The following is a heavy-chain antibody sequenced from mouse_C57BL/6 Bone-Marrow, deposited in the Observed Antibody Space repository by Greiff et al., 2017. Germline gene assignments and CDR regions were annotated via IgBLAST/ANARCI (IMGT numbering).Heavy chain of an antibody. D-gene: IGHD2-5*01. CDR2: IDPSYSYT. J-gene: IGHJ3*01. V-gene: IGHV1-69*01. Sequence: QVQLQQPGAELVMPGASVKLSCKASGYTFTSYWMHWVKQRPGQGLEWIGEIDPSYSYTNYNQKFKGKSTLTVDKSSSTAYMQLSSLPSEDSAVYYGARDSYYSNYPAWFAYWGQGTLVTVSA. CDR1: GYTFTSYW. CDR3: ARDSYYSNYPAWFAY.